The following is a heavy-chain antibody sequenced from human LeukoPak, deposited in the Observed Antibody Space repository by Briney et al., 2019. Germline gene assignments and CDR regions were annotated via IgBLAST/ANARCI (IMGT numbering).Heavy chain of an antibody. V-gene: IGHV5-51*01. D-gene: IGHD5-24*01. CDR3: ARHGRDGYNYVNYYYMDV. CDR1: GYSFTSYW. Sequence: GESLKISCKGSGYSFTSYWIGWVRQLPGKGLEWMGIIYPGDSDTRYSPSFQGQVTISADKSISTAYLQWSSLKASDTAMYYCARHGRDGYNYVNYYYMDVWGKGTTVTISS. CDR2: IYPGDSDT. J-gene: IGHJ6*03.